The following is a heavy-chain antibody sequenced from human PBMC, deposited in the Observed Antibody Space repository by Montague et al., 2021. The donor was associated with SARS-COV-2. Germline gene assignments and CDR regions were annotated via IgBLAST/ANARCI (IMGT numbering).Heavy chain of an antibody. V-gene: IGHV4-39*01. D-gene: IGHD4-17*01. Sequence: SETLSLTCTDSGGSVRSSNDCWGWIRQPPGKGLEWIANFYYSGNTYYNPSLKSRVTISVDTSNNQFSLKLSSVTAADTAVYYCARGPKMYGELADYWGQGTLVTVSS. CDR1: GGSVRSSNDC. J-gene: IGHJ4*02. CDR2: FYYSGNT. CDR3: ARGPKMYGELADY.